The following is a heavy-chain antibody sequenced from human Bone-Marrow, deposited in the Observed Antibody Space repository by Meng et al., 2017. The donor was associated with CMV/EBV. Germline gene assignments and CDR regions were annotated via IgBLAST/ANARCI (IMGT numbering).Heavy chain of an antibody. D-gene: IGHD2-8*02. CDR3: AKDSTGGYPHFFEI. Sequence: GESLKISCAASGFTFSSYSMNWVRQAPGKGLEWVSTLNGGNAEVNYADSVKGRFTISRDSSKNTLYLQMHSLRADDSAVYYCAKDSTGGYPHFFEIWGQGALVTVSS. J-gene: IGHJ4*02. CDR2: LNGGNAEV. V-gene: IGHV3-23*01. CDR1: GFTFSSYS.